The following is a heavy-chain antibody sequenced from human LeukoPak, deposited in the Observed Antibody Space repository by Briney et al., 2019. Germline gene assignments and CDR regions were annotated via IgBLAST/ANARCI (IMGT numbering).Heavy chain of an antibody. CDR3: ARESTYYDILTGYYFYYFDY. D-gene: IGHD3-9*01. V-gene: IGHV3-21*01. CDR1: GFTFSSYT. CDR2: ISSSSSYI. Sequence: PEGSLRLSCAASGFTFSSYTMNWVRQAPGKGLEWVSSISSSSSYIYYADSVKGRFTISRDNAKNSLYLQMNSLRAEDTAVYYCARESTYYDILTGYYFYYFDYWGQGTLVTVSS. J-gene: IGHJ4*02.